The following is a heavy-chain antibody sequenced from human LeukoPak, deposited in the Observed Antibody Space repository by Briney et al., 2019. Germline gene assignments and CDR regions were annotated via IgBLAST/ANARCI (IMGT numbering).Heavy chain of an antibody. V-gene: IGHV1-2*02. CDR2: INPNSGGT. CDR1: GYTFIGYY. CDR3: ASGRLYGSGSYHSFDY. D-gene: IGHD3-10*01. Sequence: ASVKVSCKASGYTFIGYYVHWVRQAPGQGLEWMGWINPNSGGTNYAQKFQGRVTMTRDTSISTAYMELSRLRSDDTAVYYCASGRLYGSGSYHSFDYWGQGTLVTVSS. J-gene: IGHJ4*02.